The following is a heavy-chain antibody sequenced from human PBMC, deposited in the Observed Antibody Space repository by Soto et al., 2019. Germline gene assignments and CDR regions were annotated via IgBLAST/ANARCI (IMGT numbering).Heavy chain of an antibody. J-gene: IGHJ6*02. CDR2: IYSSGSA. V-gene: IGHV4-61*08. Sequence: SETLSLTCTASGDSVSRGGYYWSWIRQPPGKGLEWTGYIYSSGSANYNPSLKSRVTISRDTSKNQISLKVASVTAADTAGYYCARGFSSVSMDAWGQGTTVTVSS. CDR3: ARGFSSVSMDA. CDR1: GDSVSRGGYY. D-gene: IGHD6-19*01.